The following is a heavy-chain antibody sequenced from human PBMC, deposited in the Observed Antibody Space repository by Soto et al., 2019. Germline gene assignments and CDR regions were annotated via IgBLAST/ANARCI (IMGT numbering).Heavy chain of an antibody. V-gene: IGHV3-48*01. CDR1: GFTFSSYS. Sequence: GGSLRLSCAASGFTFSSYSMNWVRQAPGKGLEWVSYISSSSSTIYYADSVKGRFTISRDNAKNSLYLQMNSLRAEDTAVYYCARLPHDYDFWSGYFADEMDVWGKGTTVTVSS. D-gene: IGHD3-3*01. CDR2: ISSSSSTI. J-gene: IGHJ6*04. CDR3: ARLPHDYDFWSGYFADEMDV.